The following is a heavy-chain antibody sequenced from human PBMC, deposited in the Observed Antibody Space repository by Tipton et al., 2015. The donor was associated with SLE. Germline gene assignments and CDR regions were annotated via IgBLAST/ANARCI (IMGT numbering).Heavy chain of an antibody. Sequence: TLSLTCTVSGGSISSHYWSWIRQPPGKGLEWIGYIYYSGSTNYNPSLKSRVTISVDTSKNQFSLKLSSVTAADTAVYYCASGGYSGPPNWFDPWGQGTLVTVSS. CDR2: IYYSGST. CDR1: GGSISSHY. D-gene: IGHD5-12*01. CDR3: ASGGYSGPPNWFDP. J-gene: IGHJ5*02. V-gene: IGHV4-59*11.